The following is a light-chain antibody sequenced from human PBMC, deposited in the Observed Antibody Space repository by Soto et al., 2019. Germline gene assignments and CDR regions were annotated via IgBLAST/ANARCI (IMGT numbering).Light chain of an antibody. CDR3: SSYTSVTNTPVV. V-gene: IGLV1-40*01. CDR2: GNS. CDR1: SSNIGAGYD. Sequence: QSVLTQPPSVSGAPGQRVTISCTGSSSNIGAGYDVHWYQQLPGTAPKLLIYGNSNRPSGVPDRFSGSKSGTSASLAITGLQAEDEADYYCSSYTSVTNTPVVFGGGTQLTVL. J-gene: IGLJ2*01.